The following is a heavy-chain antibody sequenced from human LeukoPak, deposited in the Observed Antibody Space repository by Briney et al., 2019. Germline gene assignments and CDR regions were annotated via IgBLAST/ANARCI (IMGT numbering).Heavy chain of an antibody. CDR3: AKGGYYGDPDY. Sequence: PGGSLRLSCAASGFTFSSYAMSWVRQAPGKGLEWVSGMSGSGVSTYYADSVKGRLTISRDNSKNTLYLQMNSLRAEDTAVYYCAKGGYYGDPDYWGQGTLVTVSS. CDR1: GFTFSSYA. J-gene: IGHJ4*02. D-gene: IGHD4-17*01. V-gene: IGHV3-23*01. CDR2: MSGSGVST.